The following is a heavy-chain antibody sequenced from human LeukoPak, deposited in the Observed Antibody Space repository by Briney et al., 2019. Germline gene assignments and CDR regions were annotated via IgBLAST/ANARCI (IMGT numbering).Heavy chain of an antibody. CDR3: ARETYYYGSGHYYYYGMDV. J-gene: IGHJ6*02. CDR2: IIPILGIA. Sequence: SVKVSCKASGGTFSSYAISWVRQAPGQGLEWMGRIIPILGIANYAQKFQGRVTITADKSTSTAYMELSSLRSEDTAVYYCARETYYYGSGHYYYYGMDVWGQGTTVTASS. V-gene: IGHV1-69*04. CDR1: GGTFSSYA. D-gene: IGHD3-10*01.